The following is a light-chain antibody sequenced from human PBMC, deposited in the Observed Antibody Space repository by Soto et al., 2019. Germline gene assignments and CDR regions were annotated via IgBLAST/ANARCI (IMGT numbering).Light chain of an antibody. Sequence: QSVLTQPASVSGSPGQSITISCTGTSSDVGAYNYVSWYQQHPGKVPKLMIYDVTNRPSGVSNRFSGSKSGNTASLTISGLQAEDEADYYCSSYTRTSTYVFGAWTKVTVL. J-gene: IGLJ1*01. CDR1: SSDVGAYNY. CDR2: DVT. V-gene: IGLV2-14*01. CDR3: SSYTRTSTYV.